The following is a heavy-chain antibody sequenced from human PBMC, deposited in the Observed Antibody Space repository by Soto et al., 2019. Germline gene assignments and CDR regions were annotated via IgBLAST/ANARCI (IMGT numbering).Heavy chain of an antibody. D-gene: IGHD1-7*01. Sequence: PSETLSLTCTVSGGSISSYYWSWIRQPPGKGLEWIGYIYYSGSTNYNPSLKSRVTISVDTSKNQFSLKLSSVTAADTAVYYCARRYNRNYAGYMDVWGKGTTLTVSS. J-gene: IGHJ6*03. V-gene: IGHV4-59*08. CDR2: IYYSGST. CDR1: GGSISSYY. CDR3: ARRYNRNYAGYMDV.